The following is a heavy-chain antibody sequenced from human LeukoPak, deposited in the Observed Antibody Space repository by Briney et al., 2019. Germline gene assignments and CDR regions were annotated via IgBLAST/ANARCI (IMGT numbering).Heavy chain of an antibody. J-gene: IGHJ4*02. D-gene: IGHD1-26*01. V-gene: IGHV3-23*01. CDR2: ISGSGGST. CDR1: GFTFSSYA. CDR3: AKDRGLVGATSDY. Sequence: SGGSLRLSCAASGFTFSSYAMNWVRQAPGKGLEWVSAISGSGGSTYYADPVKGRFTISRDNSKNTLYLQMNSLRTEDTAIYYCAKDRGLVGATSDYWGQGTLVTVSS.